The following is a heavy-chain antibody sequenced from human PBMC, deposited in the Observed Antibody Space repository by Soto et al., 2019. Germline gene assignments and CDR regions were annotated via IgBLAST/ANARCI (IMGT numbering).Heavy chain of an antibody. J-gene: IGHJ4*02. V-gene: IGHV3-30*03. CDR2: ISYDGNNK. Sequence: QEHLVESGGGVVQPGRSLRLSCAASGFSFSNSGMHWVRQAPGKGLEWVAVISYDGNNKHYADSVKGRFTISRDTSNNTVSLQMHSLRPEDTAVYYCARYNWNFGNDYWGQGTVVTVSS. D-gene: IGHD1-7*01. CDR3: ARYNWNFGNDY. CDR1: GFSFSNSG.